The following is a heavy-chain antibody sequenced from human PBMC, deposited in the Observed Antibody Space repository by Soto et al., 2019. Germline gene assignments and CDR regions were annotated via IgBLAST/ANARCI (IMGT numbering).Heavy chain of an antibody. Sequence: QVQLVESGGGVVQPGRSLRLSCAASGFTFSSYAMHWVRQAPGKGLAWVAVISYDGSNKYYADSVKGRFTISRDNSKNTLYLQMNSLRAEDTAVYYCARGFADSYYYGMDVWGQGTTVTVSS. CDR1: GFTFSSYA. J-gene: IGHJ6*02. D-gene: IGHD3-3*01. CDR2: ISYDGSNK. CDR3: ARGFADSYYYGMDV. V-gene: IGHV3-30-3*01.